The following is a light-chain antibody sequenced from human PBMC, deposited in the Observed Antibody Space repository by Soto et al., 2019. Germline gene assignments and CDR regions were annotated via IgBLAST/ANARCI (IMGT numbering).Light chain of an antibody. V-gene: IGLV1-40*01. Sequence: QSVLTQPPSVSGAPGQRVTISCTGSSSNIGAGYDVHWYQQLPGTAPKLLIYDNNNRPSGVPDRFSGSKSGTSASLAITGLQAEDEADDYCQSYDSSLSGYVFGTGTKSPS. CDR1: SSNIGAGYD. CDR2: DNN. CDR3: QSYDSSLSGYV. J-gene: IGLJ1*01.